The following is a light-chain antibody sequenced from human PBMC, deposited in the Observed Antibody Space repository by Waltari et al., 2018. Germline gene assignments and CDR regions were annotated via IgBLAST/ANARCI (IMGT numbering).Light chain of an antibody. Sequence: EVVMTQSPDPLSVSPGGRATLSCRASQSIATNLAWYQQRRGQAPRLLIFDASTRATSISGRFSGSGSGTEFTLTISSLQSDDSAVYYCQQYNRWPPITFGQGTRLEIK. CDR3: QQYNRWPPIT. J-gene: IGKJ5*01. CDR2: DAS. V-gene: IGKV3-15*01. CDR1: QSIATN.